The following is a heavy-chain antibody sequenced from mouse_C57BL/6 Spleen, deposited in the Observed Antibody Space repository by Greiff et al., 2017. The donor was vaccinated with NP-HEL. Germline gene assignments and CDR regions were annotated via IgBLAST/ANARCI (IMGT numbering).Heavy chain of an antibody. D-gene: IGHD1-1*01. Sequence: QVQLQQSGPGLVQPSQSLSITCTVSGFSLTSYGVHWVRQSPGKGLEWLGVIWSGGSPDYNAAFISRLSISKDNSKSQVFFKMNSLQADDTAIYYCARVTVVANFDVWGTGTTVTVSS. V-gene: IGHV2-2*01. CDR3: ARVTVVANFDV. J-gene: IGHJ1*03. CDR2: IWSGGSP. CDR1: GFSLTSYG.